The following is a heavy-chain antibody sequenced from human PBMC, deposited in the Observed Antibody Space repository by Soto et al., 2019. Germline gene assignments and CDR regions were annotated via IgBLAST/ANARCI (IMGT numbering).Heavy chain of an antibody. CDR3: ARGGGLNQLLSGSDH. V-gene: IGHV3-33*05. CDR2: TSYDGSSE. CDR1: GFFLSDYG. D-gene: IGHD1-26*01. Sequence: QVQLVESGGGVVQSGGSLTLSCTVSGFFLSDYGMHWVRQAPGKGLEWVAATSYDGSSEYYSDSVKDRFTTSRDNSKNTVYLHMNRLRAEDKGLYYCARGGGLNQLLSGSDHWGQGTQVTVSS. J-gene: IGHJ4*02.